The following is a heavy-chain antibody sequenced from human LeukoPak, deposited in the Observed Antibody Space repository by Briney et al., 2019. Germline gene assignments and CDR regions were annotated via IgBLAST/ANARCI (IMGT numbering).Heavy chain of an antibody. CDR3: ANDWYSSSWYRDY. CDR2: IRYDGSNK. D-gene: IGHD6-13*01. V-gene: IGHV3-30*02. J-gene: IGHJ4*02. CDR1: GFTFSSYG. Sequence: GGSLRLSCAASGFTFSSYGMHWVRQAPGKGLEWVAFIRYDGSNKYYADSVKGRFTISRDNSKNTLYLQMNSLRAEDTAVYYCANDWYSSSWYRDYWGQGTLVTVSS.